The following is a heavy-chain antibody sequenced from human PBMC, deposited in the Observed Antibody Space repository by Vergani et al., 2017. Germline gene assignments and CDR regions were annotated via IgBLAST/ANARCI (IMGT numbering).Heavy chain of an antibody. D-gene: IGHD5-18*01. CDR2: INSDGSST. Sequence: EVQLVESGGGLVQPGGSLRLSCAASGFTFSSYWMHWVRQAPGKGLVWVSRINSDGSSTSYADSVKGRFTISRDNAKNTLYLQMNSLRAEDTAVYYCARDSGVEAWIQLWLPYGMDVWGQGTTVTVSS. V-gene: IGHV3-74*01. CDR3: ARDSGVEAWIQLWLPYGMDV. CDR1: GFTFSSYW. J-gene: IGHJ6*02.